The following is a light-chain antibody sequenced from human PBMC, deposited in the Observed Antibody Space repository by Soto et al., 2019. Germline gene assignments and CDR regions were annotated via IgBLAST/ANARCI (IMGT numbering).Light chain of an antibody. J-gene: IGLJ2*01. CDR1: SSDVGGYNC. CDR3: CSYAGTYTFVV. V-gene: IGLV2-11*01. CDR2: DVN. Sequence: QSALTQPRSVSGSPGQSVTISCTGTSSDVGGYNCVSWYQQHPGKAPKLMIYDVNKRPSGVPDRFSGSKSGNTASLTISGLQTEDEADYYCCSYAGTYTFVVFGGGTKLTGL.